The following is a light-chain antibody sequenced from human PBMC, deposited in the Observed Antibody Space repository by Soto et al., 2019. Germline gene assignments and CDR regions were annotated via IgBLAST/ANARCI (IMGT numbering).Light chain of an antibody. CDR2: NVA. Sequence: QSALTQPASVSGSPGQSISISCTGTSSDVGRYNFVSWYQQRPGKAPKLLIYNVANRPSGISTRFSGSKSGNTASLTISGLQAEDQSDYYCSSYPGSTSLVYVFGTGTKLTVL. J-gene: IGLJ1*01. V-gene: IGLV2-14*03. CDR3: SSYPGSTSLVYV. CDR1: SSDVGRYNF.